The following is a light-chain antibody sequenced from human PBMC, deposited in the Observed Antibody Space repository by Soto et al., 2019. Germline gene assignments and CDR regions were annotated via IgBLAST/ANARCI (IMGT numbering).Light chain of an antibody. Sequence: EIVMTQSPASLSVSPGEGATLSCRASQSVSSKLAWYQQKPGQAPRLLIYGASTRATGIPARFSGSGSGTEFTLIISSLQSEDSATYYCQQSYSTPITFGQGTRLEIK. CDR2: GAS. CDR3: QQSYSTPIT. V-gene: IGKV3-15*01. J-gene: IGKJ5*01. CDR1: QSVSSK.